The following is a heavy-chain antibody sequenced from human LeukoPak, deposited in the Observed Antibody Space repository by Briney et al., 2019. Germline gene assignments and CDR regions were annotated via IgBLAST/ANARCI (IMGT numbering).Heavy chain of an antibody. CDR3: AKGINGYFDY. CDR1: GFTFNNYP. CDR2: INPSGGNT. Sequence: GGSLRLSCAASGFTFNNYPMTWVRQAPGKGLEWVSSINPSGGNTYYADSVKGRFTISRDNSENTLYLQMSSLRAEDTALYYCAKGINGYFDYWGQGTLVTVSS. J-gene: IGHJ4*02. D-gene: IGHD2-8*01. V-gene: IGHV3-23*01.